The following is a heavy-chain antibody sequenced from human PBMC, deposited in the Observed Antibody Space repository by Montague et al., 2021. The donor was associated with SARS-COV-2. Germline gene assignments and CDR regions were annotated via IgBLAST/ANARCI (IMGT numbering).Heavy chain of an antibody. CDR1: GFSLSTSGMC. J-gene: IGHJ5*02. CDR2: IDWDDDK. D-gene: IGHD6-13*01. CDR3: ARILVAAAGSPFDP. Sequence: PALVKPTQTLTLTCTLSGFSLSTSGMCVSWIRQPPGKALEWLARIDWDDDKYYSTSLKTRLTISKDTSKNQVVLTMTNMDPVDTATYYCARILVAAAGSPFDPWGQGTLVTGS. V-gene: IGHV2-70*11.